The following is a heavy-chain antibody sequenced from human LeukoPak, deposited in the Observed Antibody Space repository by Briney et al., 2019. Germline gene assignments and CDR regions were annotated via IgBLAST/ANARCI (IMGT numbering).Heavy chain of an antibody. V-gene: IGHV4-39*07. CDR1: GGSISSSSYY. D-gene: IGHD3-22*01. CDR2: IYYSGST. Sequence: PSETLSLTCTVSGGSISSSSYYWGWIRQPPGKGLDWIGGIYYSGSTYYNPSLKSRVTISVDTSKNQFSLKLSSVTAADTAVYYCARDRSPSTTMIVVAPIGRWGQGTLVTVSS. J-gene: IGHJ4*02. CDR3: ARDRSPSTTMIVVAPIGR.